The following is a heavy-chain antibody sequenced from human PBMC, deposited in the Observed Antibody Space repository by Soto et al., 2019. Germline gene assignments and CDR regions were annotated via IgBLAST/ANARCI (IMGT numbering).Heavy chain of an antibody. V-gene: IGHV3-23*01. CDR1: GFTFSSYD. CDR3: ANGRYYCDSSAYFAY. J-gene: IGHJ4*02. D-gene: IGHD3-22*01. Sequence: EVQLLESGGGLVQPGGSLRLSCAASGFTFSSYDMSWVRQPPGKRVDWGSAISGSGGGTYYAASVKGRFTISSANSTNTMYLKMHSLRAEDTAVYYCANGRYYCDSSAYFAYWGQGTLVTVSS. CDR2: ISGSGGGT.